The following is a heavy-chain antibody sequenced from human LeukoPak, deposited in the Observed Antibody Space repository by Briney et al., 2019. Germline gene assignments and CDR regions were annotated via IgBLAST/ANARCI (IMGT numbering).Heavy chain of an antibody. J-gene: IGHJ6*02. D-gene: IGHD4-11*01. CDR1: GFTFDDYA. V-gene: IGHV3-9*01. Sequence: GRSLRLSCAASGFTFDDYAMHWVRQAPGKGLEWFSGLSWNSGSIGYADSVKGRFTISRDNAKNSLYLQMNRLSAEDTALYYCAKDPYSNYYYGLDVWGQGTTVTVSS. CDR2: LSWNSGSI. CDR3: AKDPYSNYYYGLDV.